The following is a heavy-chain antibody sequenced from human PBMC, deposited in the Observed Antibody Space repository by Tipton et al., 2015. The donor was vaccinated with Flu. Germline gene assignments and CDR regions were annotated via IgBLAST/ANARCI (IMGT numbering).Heavy chain of an antibody. CDR2: VARTGDT. D-gene: IGHD3-10*02. CDR1: GDSISSDYY. J-gene: IGHJ4*02. CDR3: ARHTGDSVRGVIDY. V-gene: IGHV4-38-2*02. Sequence: LRLSCTVSGDSISSDYYWAWIRQFPGKGLEWIGTVARTGDTIYNPSPKSRVTISVDTSKNQFSLKLSSVTAADTAVYYCARHTGDSVRGVIDYWGQGTLVTVSS.